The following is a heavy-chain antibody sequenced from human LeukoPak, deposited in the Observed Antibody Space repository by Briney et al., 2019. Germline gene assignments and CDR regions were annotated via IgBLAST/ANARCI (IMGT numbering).Heavy chain of an antibody. CDR1: GYTLTELS. V-gene: IGHV1-24*01. CDR2: FDPEDGER. D-gene: IGHD3-16*01. Sequence: ASVKVSCKVSGYTLTELSTHWVRQAPGKGLEWMGGFDPEDGERIYAQKFQDRVTMTEDTSTDTAYMELRSLRSEDTAMYYCATALRLEALDLRGHGTMVIVSS. J-gene: IGHJ3*01. CDR3: ATALRLEALDL.